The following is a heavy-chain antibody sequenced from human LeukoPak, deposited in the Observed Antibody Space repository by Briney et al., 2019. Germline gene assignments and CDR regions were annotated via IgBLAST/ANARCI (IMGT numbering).Heavy chain of an antibody. D-gene: IGHD5-18*01. CDR2: ISSSSAYI. J-gene: IGHJ4*02. CDR1: GFSLTNYG. V-gene: IGHV3-21*01. CDR3: ARELSSSGYYFDS. Sequence: GGSLRLSCEASGFSLTNYGMDWVRQAPGKRLEWVSSISSSSAYIYYAASVRGRFTIFRDNAKNSLYLQMDSLRAEDTAVYYCARELSSSGYYFDSWGQGNLVTVSS.